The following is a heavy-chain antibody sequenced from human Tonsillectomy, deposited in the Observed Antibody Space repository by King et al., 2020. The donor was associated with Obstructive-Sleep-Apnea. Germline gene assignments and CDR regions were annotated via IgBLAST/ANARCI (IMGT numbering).Heavy chain of an antibody. D-gene: IGHD3-10*01. CDR3: ARGVRGVGDSDWFDP. V-gene: IGHV4-39*07. Sequence: QLQESGPGLVKPSETLSLTCTVSGGSISSSSYYWGWIRQPPGKGLEWIGSIYYSGSTYYNPSLKSRVTISVDTSKNQFSLKLSSVTAADTAVYYGARGVRGVGDSDWFDPWGQGTLVTVSS. J-gene: IGHJ5*02. CDR1: GGSISSSSYY. CDR2: IYYSGST.